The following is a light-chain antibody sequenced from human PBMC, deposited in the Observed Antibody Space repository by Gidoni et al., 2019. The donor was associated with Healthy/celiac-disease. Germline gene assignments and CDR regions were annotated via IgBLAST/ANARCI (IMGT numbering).Light chain of an antibody. CDR2: GAS. CDR1: QSVSSSY. V-gene: IGKV3-20*01. Sequence: IVLTLSPGTLSLSPGERATLSCRASQSVSSSYLAWYQQKPGQAPRLLIYGASSRATGIPDRFRGSGSGTDFTLTISRLEPEDFAVYYCQQYGSSSYTFGQGTKLEIK. CDR3: QQYGSSSYT. J-gene: IGKJ2*01.